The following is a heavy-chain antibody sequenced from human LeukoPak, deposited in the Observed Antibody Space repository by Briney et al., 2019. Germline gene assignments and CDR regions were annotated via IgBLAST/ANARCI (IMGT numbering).Heavy chain of an antibody. CDR3: AREKAVYGSGSYLF. CDR2: IYYSGST. D-gene: IGHD3-10*01. Sequence: SETMSLTSTVYGGSISSGDYYWSWIRQPPGKGLEWIGYIYYSGSTYYNPSLKSRITISVDTSKIQFSLKLSSVTAADTAVYYCAREKAVYGSGSYLFWGRGTLVTVSS. V-gene: IGHV4-30-4*01. CDR1: GGSISSGDYY. J-gene: IGHJ4*02.